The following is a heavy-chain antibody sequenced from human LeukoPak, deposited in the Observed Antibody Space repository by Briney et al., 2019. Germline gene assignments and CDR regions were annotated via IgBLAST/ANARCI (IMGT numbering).Heavy chain of an antibody. J-gene: IGHJ4*02. Sequence: GGSLRLSCVASGFTVSSNYMSWVRQAPGKGLEWVSVIYSGGSTYYADFVKGRFTISRDSSKNTLYLQMNSLRAEDTAVYYCARDTGTRYYWGQGTLVTVSS. D-gene: IGHD1-1*01. CDR2: IYSGGST. CDR3: ARDTGTRYY. CDR1: GFTVSSNY. V-gene: IGHV3-53*01.